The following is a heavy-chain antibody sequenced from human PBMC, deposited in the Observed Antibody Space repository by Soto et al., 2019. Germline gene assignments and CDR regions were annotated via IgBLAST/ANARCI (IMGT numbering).Heavy chain of an antibody. D-gene: IGHD3-10*01. J-gene: IGHJ5*02. Sequence: PGGSLRLSCAVSGFTVSNYGMNWVRQAPGKGLEWVSGFSGSGESTYYADSVKGRFTISRDDSKNTLFLQMNNLRAEDTAIYYCARDYGSGRYTWLDPWGQGTLVTVSS. CDR2: FSGSGEST. CDR3: ARDYGSGRYTWLDP. V-gene: IGHV3-23*01. CDR1: GFTVSNYG.